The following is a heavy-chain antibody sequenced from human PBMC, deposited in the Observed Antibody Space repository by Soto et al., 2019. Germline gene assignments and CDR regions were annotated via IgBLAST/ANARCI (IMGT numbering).Heavy chain of an antibody. CDR2: ISGSGGST. V-gene: IGHV3-23*01. D-gene: IGHD2-15*01. Sequence: GGSLRLSCAASGFTFSSYAMSWVRQAPGKGLEWVSAISGSGGSTYYADSVKGRFTISRDNSKNTLYLQMNSLRAEDTAVYYCAKVLGYCSGGSCYPTPNWFDPWGQGTLVTVSS. J-gene: IGHJ5*02. CDR3: AKVLGYCSGGSCYPTPNWFDP. CDR1: GFTFSSYA.